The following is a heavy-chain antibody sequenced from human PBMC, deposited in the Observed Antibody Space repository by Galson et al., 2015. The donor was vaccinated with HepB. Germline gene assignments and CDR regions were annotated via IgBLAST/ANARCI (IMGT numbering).Heavy chain of an antibody. Sequence: SVKVSCKASGYAFNRYAMHWVRQAPGQRLEWMGWINAGNGNTKYSQKFQGRVTITRDTSASTAYMELSSLRSEDTAVYYCARENSCSSTSCYENWFDPWGQGTLVTVSS. D-gene: IGHD2-2*01. CDR3: ARENSCSSTSCYENWFDP. J-gene: IGHJ5*02. V-gene: IGHV1-3*01. CDR2: INAGNGNT. CDR1: GYAFNRYA.